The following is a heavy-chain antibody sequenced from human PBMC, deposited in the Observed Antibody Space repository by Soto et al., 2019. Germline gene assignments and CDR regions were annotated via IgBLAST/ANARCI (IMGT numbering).Heavy chain of an antibody. CDR1: GYTIFTYW. J-gene: IGHJ5*01. CDR3: VRSSGFCSGGRCYASFDS. V-gene: IGHV5-51*03. D-gene: IGHD2-15*01. Sequence: EVQLVQSGAEVKKPGESLKISCQASGYTIFTYWIGWVRQMPGKGLQWMGIHYPGDSDTRYSPSFQGQVTISVDKSINTAYLQWSSLRASDTAIYYCVRSSGFCSGGRCYASFDSWGQGTLVTVSS. CDR2: HYPGDSDT.